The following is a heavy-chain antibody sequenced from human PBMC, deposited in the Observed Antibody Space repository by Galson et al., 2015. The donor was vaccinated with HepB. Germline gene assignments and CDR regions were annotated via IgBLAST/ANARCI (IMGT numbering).Heavy chain of an antibody. J-gene: IGHJ4*02. CDR2: IYYSGST. D-gene: IGHD3-10*01. Sequence: ETLSLTCPVSDGSISSSSYYWGWIRRPPGKGLEWIGSIYYSGSTYYNPSLKSRVTISVDTSKNQFSLKLSSVTAADTAVYYCARGVSGGRLPLHLDYWGQGTLGTVSS. CDR3: ARGVSGGRLPLHLDY. CDR1: DGSISSSSYY. V-gene: IGHV4-39*01.